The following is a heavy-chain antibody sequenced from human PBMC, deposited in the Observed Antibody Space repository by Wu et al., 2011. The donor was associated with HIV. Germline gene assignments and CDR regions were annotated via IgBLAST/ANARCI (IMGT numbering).Heavy chain of an antibody. CDR2: IYPGDSDT. V-gene: IGHV5-51*01. CDR1: GYSFTNYG. Sequence: VQLVQSGAEVKKPGESLKISCKGSGYSFTNYGIGWVRQMPGKGLEWTGIIYPGDSDTKYSPSFEGQVTISADKSISTAYLQWSSLKASDTAIYYCARHDFARGGFDSWGQGTLVTVSS. CDR3: ARHDFARGGFDS. J-gene: IGHJ4*02. D-gene: IGHD3-16*01.